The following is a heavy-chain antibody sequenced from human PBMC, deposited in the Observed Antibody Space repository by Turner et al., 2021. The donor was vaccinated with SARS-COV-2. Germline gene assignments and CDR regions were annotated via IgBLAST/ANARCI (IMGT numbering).Heavy chain of an antibody. D-gene: IGHD1-26*01. CDR1: GYTFTSYG. CDR2: ISAYNGNT. CDR3: ATVEQAGLYYYYYGMDV. J-gene: IGHJ6*02. Sequence: CKASGYTFTSYGISWVRQAPGQGLEWMGWISAYNGNTNYAQKLQGRVTMTTDTSTSTAYMDLRSLRSDDTAVYYCATVEQAGLYYYYYGMDVWGQGTTVTVSS. V-gene: IGHV1-18*04.